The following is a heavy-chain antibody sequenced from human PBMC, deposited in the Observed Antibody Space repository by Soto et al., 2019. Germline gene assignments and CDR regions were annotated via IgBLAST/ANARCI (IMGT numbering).Heavy chain of an antibody. CDR1: EDTFSSYA. CDR2: IIPFFNTP. V-gene: IGHV1-69*01. D-gene: IGHD1-26*01. J-gene: IGHJ4*02. Sequence: QVQLVQSGAEVKRPGSSVRVSCNASEDTFSSYAISWVRQAPGQGLDWMGGIIPFFNTPNYAKKFQGRVTITADESTSTAYMELSSLRSEDTAIYYCAAESAYGGNPLAFLYWGQGTLVTVSS. CDR3: AAESAYGGNPLAFLY.